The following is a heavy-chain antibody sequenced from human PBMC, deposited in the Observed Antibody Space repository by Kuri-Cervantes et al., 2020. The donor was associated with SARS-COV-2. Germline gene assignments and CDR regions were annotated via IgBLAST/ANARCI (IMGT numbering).Heavy chain of an antibody. CDR3: AKDSLTGYYIFDY. V-gene: IGHV3-48*01. D-gene: IGHD3-9*01. Sequence: LSLTCAASGFTFSSYSMNWVRQAPGKGLEWVSYISSSSSTIYYADSVKGRFTISRDNAKNSLYLQMNSLRAEDTAVYYCAKDSLTGYYIFDYWGQGTLVTVSS. CDR2: ISSSSSTI. CDR1: GFTFSSYS. J-gene: IGHJ4*02.